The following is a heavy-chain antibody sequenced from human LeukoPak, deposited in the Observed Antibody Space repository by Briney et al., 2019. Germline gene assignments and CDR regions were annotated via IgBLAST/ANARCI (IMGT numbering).Heavy chain of an antibody. Sequence: KTSETLSLTCTVSGGSISSSSYYWGWIRQPPGKGLEWIGSIYYSGSTFYNPSLKSRVTISVDTSKNQFSLKLTSVTAADTAVYYCARTPYYDYVRGSYRYELYFFDYWGQGTLVTVSS. CDR2: IYYSGST. CDR1: GGSISSSSYY. V-gene: IGHV4-39*01. CDR3: ARTPYYDYVRGSYRYELYFFDY. J-gene: IGHJ4*02. D-gene: IGHD3-16*02.